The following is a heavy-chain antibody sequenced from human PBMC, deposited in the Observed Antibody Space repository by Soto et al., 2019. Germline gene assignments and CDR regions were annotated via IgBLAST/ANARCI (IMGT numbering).Heavy chain of an antibody. D-gene: IGHD4-17*01. CDR3: ARDTVLTGMFDF. Sequence: SETLSLTCPVSGGSISSYYWSWVRQPPGKGLEWIASVYYTGTTNYNPSRGSRVTISIDAPGNRFSMEITSVTAADTAIYYCARDTVLTGMFDFWGQGTLVTVSS. CDR1: GGSISSYY. V-gene: IGHV4-59*01. CDR2: VYYTGTT. J-gene: IGHJ4*02.